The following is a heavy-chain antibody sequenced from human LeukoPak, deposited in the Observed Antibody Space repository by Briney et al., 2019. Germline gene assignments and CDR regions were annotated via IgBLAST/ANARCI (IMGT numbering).Heavy chain of an antibody. V-gene: IGHV3-23*01. J-gene: IGHJ3*02. CDR2: ISGSGGNT. CDR3: ARAGLGRITIFGVGEDVFDI. CDR1: GFTFSSYA. Sequence: PGGSLRLSCAASGFTFSSYAMTWVRRAPGKGLEWVSGISGSGGNTYYADSVKGRFSISRDNSKNTLYLQVDSLRTEDTAVYYCARAGLGRITIFGVGEDVFDIWGQGTMVTVSS. D-gene: IGHD3-3*01.